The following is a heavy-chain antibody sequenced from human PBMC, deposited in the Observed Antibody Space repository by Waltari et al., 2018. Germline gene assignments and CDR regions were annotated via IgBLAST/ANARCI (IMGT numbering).Heavy chain of an antibody. V-gene: IGHV1-2*06. D-gene: IGHD1-26*01. Sequence: VQLVQSGAEVKKPGESLKISCKGSGYSFSTYWIGWGRTMPEKGLEWMGRMNPNNNYPIYEQKCQGRVTMTRDTSITTAYMELSSLTSDDTALYYCVTQRPWEDYWGQGTRVTVSP. CDR1: GYSFSTYW. CDR2: MNPNNNYP. CDR3: VTQRPWEDY. J-gene: IGHJ4*02.